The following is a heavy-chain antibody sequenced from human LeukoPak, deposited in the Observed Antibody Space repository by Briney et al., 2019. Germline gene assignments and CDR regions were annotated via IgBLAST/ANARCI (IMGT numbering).Heavy chain of an antibody. J-gene: IGHJ4*02. V-gene: IGHV4-31*03. CDR1: GGSISSGGYY. D-gene: IGHD3-3*01. CDR2: IYYSGST. CDR3: CGGGYDFWSGSVFDY. Sequence: PSETLSLTCTVSGGSISSGGYYWSWIRQHPGKGLEWIGYIYYSGSTYYNPSLKSRVTISVDTSKNQFSLKLSSVTAADTAVYYCCGGGYDFWSGSVFDYWGQGTLVTVSS.